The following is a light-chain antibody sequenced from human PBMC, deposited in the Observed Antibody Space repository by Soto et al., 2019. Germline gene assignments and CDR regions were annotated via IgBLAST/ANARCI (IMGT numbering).Light chain of an antibody. J-gene: IGKJ2*01. CDR2: DAS. Sequence: DIQMTQSPSTLSASVGDRVTITCRASQSINTWLAWYQQKPGKAPKLLIYDASSLESGVPSRFSGGGSATEFTLTIDRLQPDDFATYYCPNYNSFSRYTFGQGPKLEIK. CDR1: QSINTW. V-gene: IGKV1-5*01. CDR3: PNYNSFSRYT.